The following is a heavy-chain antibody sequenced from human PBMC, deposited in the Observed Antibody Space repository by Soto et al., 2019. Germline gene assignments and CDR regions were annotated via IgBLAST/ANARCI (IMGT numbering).Heavy chain of an antibody. CDR2: ITDGNGNT. CDR1: GYTFTSYA. V-gene: IGHV1-3*05. CDR3: ARGFPLWFEP. J-gene: IGHJ5*02. Sequence: QVQLVQPGAEKKKPGASVKVSCKPSGYTFTSYAIHWVRQAPGQRLEWMGWITDGNGNTKYSQQFQGRVTITRDTPATTPYMELSSLRSKATAVYYCARGFPLWFEPWGQATGVTVSS. D-gene: IGHD3-3*01.